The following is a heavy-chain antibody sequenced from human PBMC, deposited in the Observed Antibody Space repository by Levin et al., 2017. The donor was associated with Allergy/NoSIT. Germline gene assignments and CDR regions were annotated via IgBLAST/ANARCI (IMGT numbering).Heavy chain of an antibody. CDR2: LYHTGST. CDR1: GDSISSDKW. V-gene: IGHV4-4*02. CDR3: ARAYDF. J-gene: IGHJ4*02. Sequence: SETLSLTCTVSGDSISSDKWWIWVRQPPGKGLEWIGQLYHTGSTDYNPSLKSRVTISVDKSKNQFSLRLKYVTAADTAFYYCARAYDFWGQGILVTVSS.